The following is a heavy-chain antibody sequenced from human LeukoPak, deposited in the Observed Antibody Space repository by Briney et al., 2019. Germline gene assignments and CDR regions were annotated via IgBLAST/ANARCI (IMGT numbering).Heavy chain of an antibody. D-gene: IGHD1-7*01. V-gene: IGHV4-59*01. J-gene: IGHJ6*02. CDR2: IYYSGST. CDR3: ARDTWNYGSSMDV. Sequence: SETLSLTCTVSGGSISSYYWSWIRQPPGKGLEWIGYIYYSGSTNYNPPLKSRVTISVDTSKNQFSLKLSSVTAADPAVYYCARDTWNYGSSMDVGGQGTTVTVSS. CDR1: GGSISSYY.